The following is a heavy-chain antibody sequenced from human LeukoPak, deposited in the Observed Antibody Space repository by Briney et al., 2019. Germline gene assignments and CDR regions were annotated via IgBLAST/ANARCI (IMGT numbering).Heavy chain of an antibody. Sequence: ASVKVSCKASGYVFSNYYIHWVRQAPGQGLEWMGIINPGGSSTTYAQKFQGRITMTRDTSTSTVYMELSSLRSEDTAVYYCARRRELNFDYWGQGTLVTVSS. V-gene: IGHV1-46*01. CDR3: ARRRELNFDY. J-gene: IGHJ4*02. CDR2: INPGGSST. CDR1: GYVFSNYY. D-gene: IGHD3-10*01.